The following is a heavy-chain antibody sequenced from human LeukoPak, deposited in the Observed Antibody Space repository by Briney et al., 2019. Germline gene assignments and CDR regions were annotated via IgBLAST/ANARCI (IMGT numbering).Heavy chain of an antibody. D-gene: IGHD6-13*01. CDR3: GSSLAAYYMDV. Sequence: PGGSLRLSCAASGFTFSSYWMHWVRQAPGKGLVWVSRTNTDGSSTTYADSVKGRFTISRDNAKNTLYLQMNSLRAEDMAVYYCGSSLAAYYMDVWGKGTTVTVSS. J-gene: IGHJ6*03. CDR2: TNTDGSST. CDR1: GFTFSSYW. V-gene: IGHV3-74*01.